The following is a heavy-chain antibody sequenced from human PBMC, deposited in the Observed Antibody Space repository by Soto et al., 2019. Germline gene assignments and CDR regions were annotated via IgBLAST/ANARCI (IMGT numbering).Heavy chain of an antibody. D-gene: IGHD6-13*01. CDR2: ISGSGGST. J-gene: IGHJ4*02. Sequence: GGSLRLSCAASGFTFSSYAMSWVRQAPGKGLEWVSAISGSGGSTYYADSVKGRFTISRDNSKNTLYLQMNSLRAEDTAVYYCAKDTMYSSSWYVFVYWGQGTLVTVSS. CDR1: GFTFSSYA. V-gene: IGHV3-23*01. CDR3: AKDTMYSSSWYVFVY.